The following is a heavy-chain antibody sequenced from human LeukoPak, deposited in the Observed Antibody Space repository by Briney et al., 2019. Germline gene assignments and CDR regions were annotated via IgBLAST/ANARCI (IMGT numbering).Heavy chain of an antibody. Sequence: GGSLRLSCAASGFTFSEYWMHWVRQTPGKGLVWVPRINSDESSTNYADSVKGRFTISGDNAKNTMYFQMNSLRVEDTAVYYCARGGVFGRNGMDVWGQGTTVTVSS. V-gene: IGHV3-74*01. CDR3: ARGGVFGRNGMDV. CDR1: GFTFSEYW. J-gene: IGHJ6*02. CDR2: INSDESST. D-gene: IGHD6-13*01.